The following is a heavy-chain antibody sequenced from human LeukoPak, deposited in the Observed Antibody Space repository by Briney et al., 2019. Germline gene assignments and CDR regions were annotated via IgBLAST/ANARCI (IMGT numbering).Heavy chain of an antibody. J-gene: IGHJ4*02. CDR3: ATAPITFGGVISRGLFDY. V-gene: IGHV1-24*01. CDR2: FDPEDGET. Sequence: WASVKVSCKVSGYTLTELSMHWVRQAPGKGLEWMGGFDPEDGETIYAQKSQDRVTMTEDTSTDTAYMELSSLRSEDTAVYYCATAPITFGGVISRGLFDYWGQGTLVTVSS. CDR1: GYTLTELS. D-gene: IGHD3-16*02.